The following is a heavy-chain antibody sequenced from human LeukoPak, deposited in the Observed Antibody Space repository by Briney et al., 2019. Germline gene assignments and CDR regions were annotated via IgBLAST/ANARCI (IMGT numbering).Heavy chain of an antibody. Sequence: ASETLSLTCAVYGGSFSGYYWSWIRQPPGKGLEWIGEINHSGSTNYSPSLKSRVTISVDTSKNQFSLKLSSVTAADTAVYYCARGHGLRKGNWFDPWGQGTLVTVSS. CDR2: INHSGST. D-gene: IGHD3-10*01. J-gene: IGHJ5*02. CDR3: ARGHGLRKGNWFDP. CDR1: GGSFSGYY. V-gene: IGHV4-34*01.